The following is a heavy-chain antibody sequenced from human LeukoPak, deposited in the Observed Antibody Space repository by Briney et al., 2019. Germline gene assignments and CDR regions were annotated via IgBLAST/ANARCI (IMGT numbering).Heavy chain of an antibody. V-gene: IGHV1-8*02. CDR3: ARRAAAGTGIAYYYYGMDV. CDR1: GYTFTGYY. J-gene: IGHJ6*02. CDR2: MNPNSGNT. D-gene: IGHD6-13*01. Sequence: GASVKVSCKASGYTFTGYYMHWVRQTPGQGLEWMGWMNPNSGNTGYAQKFQGRVTMTRNTSISTAYMELSSLRSEDTAVYYCARRAAAGTGIAYYYYGMDVWGQGTTVTVSS.